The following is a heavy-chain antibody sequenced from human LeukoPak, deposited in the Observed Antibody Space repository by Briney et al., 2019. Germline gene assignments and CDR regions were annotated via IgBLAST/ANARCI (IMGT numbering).Heavy chain of an antibody. CDR3: ARASPAGQLAPEY. Sequence: PSQTLSLTCTVSGGSISSGGYYWSWIRQHPGTGLEWIGYIFYSGSTYYNPSLKSRVTISVDTSKNQFSLKLSSVTAADTAVYYCARASPAGQLAPEYWGQGTLVTVSS. D-gene: IGHD6-13*01. CDR1: GGSISSGGYY. V-gene: IGHV4-31*03. J-gene: IGHJ4*02. CDR2: IFYSGST.